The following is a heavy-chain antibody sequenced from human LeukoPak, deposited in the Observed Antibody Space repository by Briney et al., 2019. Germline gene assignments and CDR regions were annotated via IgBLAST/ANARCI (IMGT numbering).Heavy chain of an antibody. CDR1: GGSISSGSYY. V-gene: IGHV4-39*07. J-gene: IGHJ4*02. D-gene: IGHD6-19*01. CDR2: IYHSGST. CDR3: ARGDSGWYLGLGFDY. Sequence: PSETLSLTCTVSGGSISSGSYYWGWIRQPPGKGLQWIGSIYHSGSTYYNPSLKSRVTISVDTSKSQFSLKLSFVTAADTAVYYCARGDSGWYLGLGFDYWGQGTLVTVSS.